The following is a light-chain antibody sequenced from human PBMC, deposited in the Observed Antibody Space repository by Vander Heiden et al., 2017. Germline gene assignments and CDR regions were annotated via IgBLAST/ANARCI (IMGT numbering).Light chain of an antibody. CDR2: AAS. Sequence: DIEMTQSPSPLSASVGDRVTTTYRASQGIRKDLGWYQQKPVKAPKRLIYAASSVQSGVPSRFSASGSGTEFTLTVSSLQPEDIAAYYCVQQYTYPITFGGGTKVEIK. J-gene: IGKJ4*01. CDR3: VQQYTYPIT. CDR1: QGIRKD. V-gene: IGKV1-17*01.